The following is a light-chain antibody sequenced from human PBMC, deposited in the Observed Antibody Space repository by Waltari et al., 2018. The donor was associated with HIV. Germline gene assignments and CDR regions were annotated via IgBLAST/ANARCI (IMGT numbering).Light chain of an antibody. Sequence: QSVLTQPPSASGTPEQRVTISCSGTTSNIGRNTVSWFQQFPGTAPKVRINGKTQRPSGVPDLFAGSKSGTSASLAISGLQSEDEADYYCASWDDSLNGPVFGGGTKLTVV. J-gene: IGLJ2*01. CDR2: GKT. CDR1: TSNIGRNT. CDR3: ASWDDSLNGPV. V-gene: IGLV1-44*01.